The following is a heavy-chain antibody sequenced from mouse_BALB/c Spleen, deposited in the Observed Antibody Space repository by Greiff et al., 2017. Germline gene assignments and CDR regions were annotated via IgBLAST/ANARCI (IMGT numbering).Heavy chain of an antibody. CDR1: GYSITSGYY. CDR3: ARGGYRYAMDY. J-gene: IGHJ4*01. CDR2: ISYDGSN. D-gene: IGHD1-2*01. Sequence: EVQLHQSGPGLVKPSQSLSLTCSVTGYSITSGYYWNWIRQFPGNKLEWMGYISYDGSNNYNPSLKNRISITRDTSKNQFFLKLNSVTTEDTATYYCARGGYRYAMDYWGQGTSVTVSS. V-gene: IGHV3-6*02.